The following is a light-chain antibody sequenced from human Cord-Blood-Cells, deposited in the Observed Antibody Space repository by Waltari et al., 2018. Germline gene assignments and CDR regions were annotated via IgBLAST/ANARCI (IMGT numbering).Light chain of an antibody. J-gene: IGKJ1*01. CDR3: QQYGSSPPWT. V-gene: IGKV3-20*01. CDR1: QSVSISY. Sequence: EIVMTPSPGTLSLSPGERATLSCRASQSVSISYVAWYQQKPSQAPRLLIYGASSRATGIPDRFSGSGSGTDFTLTISRLEPEDFAVYYCQQYGSSPPWTFGQGTKVEIK. CDR2: GAS.